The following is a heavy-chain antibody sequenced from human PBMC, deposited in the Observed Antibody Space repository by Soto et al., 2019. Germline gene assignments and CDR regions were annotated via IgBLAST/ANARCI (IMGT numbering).Heavy chain of an antibody. CDR1: EFTFNNYW. V-gene: IGHV3-74*01. CDR3: ARGIYLKYGLDV. Sequence: EVQLVESGGGLVQPGGSLRLSCAASEFTFNNYWMHWVRQVPGKGLEWVSRINTEGSTTNYADSVMGRFTISRDNADNTVYLQINSLRAVDTAVYYCARGIYLKYGLDVWGQGATVTVSS. J-gene: IGHJ6*02. CDR2: INTEGSTT. D-gene: IGHD3-16*02.